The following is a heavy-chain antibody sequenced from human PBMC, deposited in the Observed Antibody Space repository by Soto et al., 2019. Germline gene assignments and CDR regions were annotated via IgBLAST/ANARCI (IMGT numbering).Heavy chain of an antibody. CDR2: FDPEDGET. CDR1: GYTLTELS. CDR3: ASSIYCSSTSCYRADWFDP. V-gene: IGHV1-24*01. J-gene: IGHJ5*02. Sequence: QVQLVQSGAEVKKPGASVKVSCKVSGYTLTELSMHWVRQAPGKGLEWMGGFDPEDGETIYAPKFQGRVTMTEDTSTDTAYMELSSLRSEDTAVYYCASSIYCSSTSCYRADWFDPWGQGTLVTVSS. D-gene: IGHD2-2*02.